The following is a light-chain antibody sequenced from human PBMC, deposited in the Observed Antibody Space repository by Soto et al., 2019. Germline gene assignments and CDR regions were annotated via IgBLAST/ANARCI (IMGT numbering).Light chain of an antibody. CDR1: QSVSSN. Sequence: EIVLTQSPGTLSVSPGERATLSCRASQSVSSNLAWFQHKPGQAPRLLIFAASTRASGVPARFSGSGSGTDFILTITSLQSEDFAVYYCQQYWHWPRTFGQGTKVYIK. J-gene: IGKJ1*01. CDR2: AAS. V-gene: IGKV3-15*01. CDR3: QQYWHWPRT.